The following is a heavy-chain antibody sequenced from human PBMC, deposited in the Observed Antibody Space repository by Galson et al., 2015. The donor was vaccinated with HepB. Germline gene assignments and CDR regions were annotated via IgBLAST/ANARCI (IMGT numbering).Heavy chain of an antibody. CDR3: ASGSPLLYYFDY. CDR1: GFTFSSYA. Sequence: SLRLSCAASGFTFSSYAMHWVRQAPGKGLEWVAVISYDGSNKYYADSVKGRFTISRDNSKNTLYLQMNSLRAEDTAVYYCASGSPLLYYFDYWGQGTLVTVSS. D-gene: IGHD1-26*01. V-gene: IGHV3-30*04. CDR2: ISYDGSNK. J-gene: IGHJ4*02.